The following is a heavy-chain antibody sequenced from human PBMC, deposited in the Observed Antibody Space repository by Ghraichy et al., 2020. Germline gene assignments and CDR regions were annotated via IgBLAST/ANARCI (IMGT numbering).Heavy chain of an antibody. D-gene: IGHD2-8*01. J-gene: IGHJ4*02. CDR2: LSSSSSII. V-gene: IGHV3-48*02. Sequence: GESLNISCAASGFTFSSHSMNWVRQAPGKGLEWVSHLSSSSSIIHYADSVKGRFTISRDNANNSLYLQMNSLRDEDTAVYYCVRAPLISTKYYFDYWGQGTLVTVSS. CDR1: GFTFSSHS. CDR3: VRAPLISTKYYFDY.